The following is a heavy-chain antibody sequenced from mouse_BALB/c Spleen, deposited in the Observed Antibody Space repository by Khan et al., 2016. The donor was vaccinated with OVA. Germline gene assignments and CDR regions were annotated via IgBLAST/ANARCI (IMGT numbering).Heavy chain of an antibody. CDR1: GYAFSSYW. V-gene: IGHV1-80*01. CDR3: ARLGYWLAY. J-gene: IGHJ3*01. Sequence: QVRLQQSGAELVRPGSSVKISCKASGYAFSSYWMNWVKQRPGQGLEWIGQIYPGDGNTHYNGNFKGNATLTADKSSSTAYMQLSSLTSDDSAVYFCARLGYWLAYWGQGTLVTVSA. D-gene: IGHD2-14*01. CDR2: IYPGDGNT.